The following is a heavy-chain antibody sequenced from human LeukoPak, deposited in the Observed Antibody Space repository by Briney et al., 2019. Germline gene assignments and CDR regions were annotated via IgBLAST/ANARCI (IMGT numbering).Heavy chain of an antibody. CDR2: ISGGGDTM. J-gene: IGHJ4*02. Sequence: GGSLRLSCVASGFTFSTYTIGWLRQAPGKGPGWISYISGGGDTMYYADSVKGRFTSSRDNAKNSLFLQMNSLRAEDTAVYYCVRVGRIQYFDYWGQGTPVTVSS. CDR3: VRVGRIQYFDY. D-gene: IGHD5-18*01. V-gene: IGHV3-48*04. CDR1: GFTFSTYT.